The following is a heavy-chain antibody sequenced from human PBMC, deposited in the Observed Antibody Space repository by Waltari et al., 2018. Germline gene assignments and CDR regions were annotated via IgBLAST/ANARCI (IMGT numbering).Heavy chain of an antibody. CDR2: IYYSGST. CDR1: GGSLSSHY. D-gene: IGHD3-16*02. Sequence: QVQLQESGPGLVKPSETLSLTCTVSGGSLSSHYWSWIRQPPGKGLEWIGYIYYSGSTNYNPSLKSRVTISVDTSKNQFSLKLSSVTAADTAVYYCARAKKGDYIWGSYRYTNYFDYWGQGTLVTVSS. V-gene: IGHV4-59*11. J-gene: IGHJ4*02. CDR3: ARAKKGDYIWGSYRYTNYFDY.